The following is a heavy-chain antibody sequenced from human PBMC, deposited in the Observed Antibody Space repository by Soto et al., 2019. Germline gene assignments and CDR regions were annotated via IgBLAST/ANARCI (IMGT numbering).Heavy chain of an antibody. CDR3: ARVSDDYVWEY. CDR2: IYYSGST. D-gene: IGHD3-16*01. J-gene: IGHJ4*02. CDR1: GGSVSSRDYY. Sequence: ASETLSLTCTVSGGSVSSRDYYWSWIRQPPGKGLEWIAYIYYSGSTSYNPALKSRVTISVDTSKNQFSLKLSSVTAADTAVYYCARVSDDYVWEYWGQGTLVTVSS. V-gene: IGHV4-61*08.